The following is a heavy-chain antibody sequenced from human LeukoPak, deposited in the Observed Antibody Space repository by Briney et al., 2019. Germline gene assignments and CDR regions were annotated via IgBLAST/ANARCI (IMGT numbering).Heavy chain of an antibody. CDR3: ARGLPAAAAGT. Sequence: ASVKVSCKASGYMFNTYGISWVRQAPGQGLEWMGWMNPNSGNTGYAQKFQGRVTMTRNTSIGTAYMELSSLRSEDTAVYYCARGLPAAAAGTWGQGTLVTVSS. D-gene: IGHD6-13*01. J-gene: IGHJ4*02. CDR1: GYMFNTYG. V-gene: IGHV1-8*02. CDR2: MNPNSGNT.